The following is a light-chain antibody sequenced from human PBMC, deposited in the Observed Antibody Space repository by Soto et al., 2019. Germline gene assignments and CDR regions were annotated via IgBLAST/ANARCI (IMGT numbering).Light chain of an antibody. CDR2: SNN. V-gene: IGLV1-44*01. J-gene: IGLJ2*01. CDR1: SSNIGSNT. CDR3: AAWDDSLNGPV. Sequence: QSVLTQPPSASGTPGQRVTLSCSGSSSNIGSNTVNWYQQLPGTAPTLLIYSNNQRPSGVPDRFSGSKSGTSASLAISGLQSDDEADYYCAAWDDSLNGPVFGGGTKLTVL.